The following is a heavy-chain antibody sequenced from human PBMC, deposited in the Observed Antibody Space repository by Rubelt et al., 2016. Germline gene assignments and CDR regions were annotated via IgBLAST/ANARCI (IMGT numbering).Heavy chain of an antibody. CDR2: IYYSGST. CDR1: GGSISSYY. V-gene: IGHV4-59*01. J-gene: IGHJ4*02. CDR3: ARENSYYDSSGYYYVIDY. Sequence: QLQLQESGPGLVKPSETLSLTCTVSGGSISSYYWSWIRQPPGKGLEWIGYIYYSGSTNYNPSLKSRVTISVDTSKNQFALKLSSVTDADTAVDYCARENSYYDSSGYYYVIDYWGQGTLVTVSS. D-gene: IGHD3-22*01.